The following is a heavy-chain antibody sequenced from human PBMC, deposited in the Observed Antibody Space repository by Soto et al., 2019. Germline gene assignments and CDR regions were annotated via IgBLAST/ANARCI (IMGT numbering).Heavy chain of an antibody. CDR3: ARWGDPYYYDSSGYPYYFDY. CDR2: ISAYNGKT. Sequence: QVQLVQSGAEVKKPGASMKVSCKASGFTFTNYGFTWVRQAPGQGLEWMGWISAYNGKTNYARKLQGRVTMTTDTSTSTAYMGLRSLRSGDTAVYYCARWGDPYYYDSSGYPYYFDYWGQGTLVTVSS. V-gene: IGHV1-18*01. CDR1: GFTFTNYG. D-gene: IGHD3-22*01. J-gene: IGHJ4*02.